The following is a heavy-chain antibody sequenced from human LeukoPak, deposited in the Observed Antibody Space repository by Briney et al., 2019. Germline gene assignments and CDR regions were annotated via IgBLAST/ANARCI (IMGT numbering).Heavy chain of an antibody. J-gene: IGHJ4*02. V-gene: IGHV4-39*07. Sequence: PSETLSLTCTVSGGSIRSSSYYWGWIRQPPGKGLEWIGSIYHSGNTYYNPSLKSRFTISVDTSKNQFSLKLKSVTAADTAVYFCARGGPYYYGSGTYYGFDYWGQGTLVTVSS. D-gene: IGHD3-10*01. CDR3: ARGGPYYYGSGTYYGFDY. CDR2: IYHSGNT. CDR1: GGSIRSSSYY.